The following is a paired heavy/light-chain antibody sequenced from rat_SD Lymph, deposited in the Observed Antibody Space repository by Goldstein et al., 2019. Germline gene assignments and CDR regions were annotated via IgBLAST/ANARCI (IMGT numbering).Heavy chain of an antibody. V-gene: IGHV5-34*01. CDR1: GFTFSNYG. D-gene: IGHD1-4*01. CDR3: ARELPLAY. Sequence: EVQLVESGGGLVQPGRSLKLSCVASGFTFSNYGMNWIRQAPGKGLEWVAYISSGSSYIYYAETVKGRFTISRDNAKNTLYLQMTSLRSEDTALYYCARELPLAYWGQGTLVTVSS. CDR2: ISSGSSYI. J-gene: IGHJ3*01.
Light chain of an antibody. CDR2: GAS. V-gene: IGKV6S11*01. CDR3: LQYNYNPPWT. J-gene: IGKJ1*01. CDR1: QNVGTN. Sequence: NTVMTQSPTSMFISVGDRVTMNCKASQNVGTNVDWYQQKTGQSPKLLIYGASNRYTGVPDRFTGSGSGTDFTLTISNMQAEDLAVYYCLQYNYNPPWTFGGGTKLELK.